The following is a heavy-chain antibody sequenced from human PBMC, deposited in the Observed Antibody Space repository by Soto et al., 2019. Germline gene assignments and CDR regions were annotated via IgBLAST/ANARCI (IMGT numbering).Heavy chain of an antibody. CDR2: INAGNGNR. J-gene: IGHJ6*02. D-gene: IGHD3-3*01. CDR3: ARGRGYDFWSGPFYYYYGMDV. Sequence: ASVKVSCKASGYTFTSYAMHWVRQAPGQRLEWMGWINAGNGNRKYSQKFQGRVTMTRNTSISTAYMELSSLRSEDTAVYYCARGRGYDFWSGPFYYYYGMDVWGQGTTVTVSS. CDR1: GYTFTSYA. V-gene: IGHV1-3*01.